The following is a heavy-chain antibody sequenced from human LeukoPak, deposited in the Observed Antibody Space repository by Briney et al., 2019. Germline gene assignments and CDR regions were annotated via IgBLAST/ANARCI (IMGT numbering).Heavy chain of an antibody. CDR2: ISGSGSST. D-gene: IGHD6-19*01. V-gene: IGHV3-23*01. Sequence: GGSLRLSCAASGFTFRTSAMSWVRQAPGKGLEWVAAISGSGSSTYHADSVKGRFTISRDNPKNTLYLQMSSLRPEDTAVYYCAKRLAVAGSANFDHWGQGTQVTVSP. CDR3: AKRLAVAGSANFDH. CDR1: GFTFRTSA. J-gene: IGHJ4*02.